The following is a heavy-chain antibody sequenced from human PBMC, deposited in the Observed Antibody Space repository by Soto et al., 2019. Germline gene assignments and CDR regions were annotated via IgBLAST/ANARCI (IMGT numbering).Heavy chain of an antibody. D-gene: IGHD3-3*01. J-gene: IGHJ3*02. Sequence: QLHLVQSGAVVKKPGASVTVSCSASGYPVTAYYMHWVRQAPGRGLEWMGGINPATGAAKYTQTFPGRVTMTRDTSPSTVFKELSRLTSEDTAVFYCARGGGVGVAGSAAFDMWGQGTLVTVSS. CDR2: INPATGAA. CDR1: GYPVTAYY. CDR3: ARGGGVGVAGSAAFDM. V-gene: IGHV1-2*02.